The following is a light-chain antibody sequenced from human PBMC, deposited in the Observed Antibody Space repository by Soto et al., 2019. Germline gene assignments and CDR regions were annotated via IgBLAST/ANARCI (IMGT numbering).Light chain of an antibody. V-gene: IGLV2-14*01. CDR2: DVS. Sequence: QSVLTQPASASGSPGQSITISCTGTSSNIGGYNYVSWYQQHPGKAPQFMIYDVSNRPSGVSNRFSGSKSGNTASLTISGLQAEDEADYYCCSYTASNTRQIVFGTGTKVTVL. CDR1: SSNIGGYNY. J-gene: IGLJ1*01. CDR3: CSYTASNTRQIV.